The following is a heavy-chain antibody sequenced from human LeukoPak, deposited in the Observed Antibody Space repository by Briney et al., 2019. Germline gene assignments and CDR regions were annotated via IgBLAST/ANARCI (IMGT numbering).Heavy chain of an antibody. J-gene: IGHJ4*02. CDR2: IKSKTDGGTT. Sequence: PGGSLRLSCAASGFTFSNAWMNWVRQAPGKGLEWVGRIKSKTDGGTTDYAAPVKGRFTISRDDSKNTLYLQMNSLKTEDTAVYYCTTDSSIAARPEDYWGQGTLVTVSS. D-gene: IGHD6-6*01. CDR3: TTDSSIAARPEDY. CDR1: GFTFSNAW. V-gene: IGHV3-15*01.